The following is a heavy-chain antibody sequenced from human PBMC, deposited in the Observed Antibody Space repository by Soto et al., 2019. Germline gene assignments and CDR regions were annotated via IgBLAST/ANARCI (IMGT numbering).Heavy chain of an antibody. CDR3: ARGGATIFGVIDS. V-gene: IGHV1-46*01. Sequence: GASVKVSCKASGYSFFSYYIHWVRKAPGQGLEWMGRFLASGGNTFYAQRFRGRVSMTRDTSSTNTVSLELTSLTSDDTAVYYCARGGATIFGVIDSWGQGTRVTVSS. CDR1: GYSFFSYY. J-gene: IGHJ4*02. D-gene: IGHD3-3*02. CDR2: FLASGGNT.